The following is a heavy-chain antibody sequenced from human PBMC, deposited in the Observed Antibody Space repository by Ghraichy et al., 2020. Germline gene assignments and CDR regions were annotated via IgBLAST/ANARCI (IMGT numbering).Heavy chain of an antibody. CDR2: INHSGST. J-gene: IGHJ4*02. Sequence: SQTLSLTCAVYGGSFSGYYWIWIRQPPGKGLEWIGEINHSGSTNYSPSLKSRVTISVDTSKNQFSLKLSSVTAADTAVYYCARGVYAADYWGQGTLVTVSA. V-gene: IGHV4-34*01. CDR1: GGSFSGYY. CDR3: ARGVYAADY. D-gene: IGHD5/OR15-5a*01.